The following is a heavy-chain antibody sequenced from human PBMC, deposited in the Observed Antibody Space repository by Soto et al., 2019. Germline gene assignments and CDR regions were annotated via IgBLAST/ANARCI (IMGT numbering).Heavy chain of an antibody. CDR1: GGSINSSSYF. D-gene: IGHD6-19*01. V-gene: IGHV4-39*01. CDR3: ARHYSSGSRNWFDP. Sequence: SETLSLTCIVSGGSINSSSYFWGWVRQPPGKGLEWIGSIYYSGSTYYNPSLRSRVTISVDTSKNQFSLKLSSVTAADTAVFYCARHYSSGSRNWFDPWGQGTLVTAPQ. CDR2: IYYSGST. J-gene: IGHJ5*02.